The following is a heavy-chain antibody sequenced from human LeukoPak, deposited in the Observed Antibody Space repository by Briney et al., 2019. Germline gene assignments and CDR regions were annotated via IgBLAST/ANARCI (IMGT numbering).Heavy chain of an antibody. D-gene: IGHD3-16*01. CDR3: ARHLGVQRGYYYGMDV. Sequence: GESLKISCKASGYRLPTYWIGWVRQMPGKGLEWMGIIYPGDSDTRYSPSFQGQVTISADKSISTAYLQWSSLKASDTAMYYCARHLGVQRGYYYGMDVWGQGTTVTVSS. CDR1: GYRLPTYW. CDR2: IYPGDSDT. V-gene: IGHV5-51*01. J-gene: IGHJ6*02.